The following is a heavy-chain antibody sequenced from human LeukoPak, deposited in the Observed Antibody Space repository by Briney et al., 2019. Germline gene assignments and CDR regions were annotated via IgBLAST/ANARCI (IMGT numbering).Heavy chain of an antibody. CDR3: ASPPYDSSGYFPWDY. CDR2: IIPIFGTA. D-gene: IGHD3-22*01. Sequence: SSVKVSCKASGGAFSSYAISWVRQAPGQGLEWMGGIIPIFGTANYAQKFQGRVTITADESTSTAYMELSSLRSEDTAVYYCASPPYDSSGYFPWDYWGQGTLVTVSS. CDR1: GGAFSSYA. J-gene: IGHJ4*02. V-gene: IGHV1-69*01.